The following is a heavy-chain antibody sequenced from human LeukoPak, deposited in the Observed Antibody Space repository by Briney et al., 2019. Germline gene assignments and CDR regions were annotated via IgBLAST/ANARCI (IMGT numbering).Heavy chain of an antibody. V-gene: IGHV3-23*01. D-gene: IGHD1-26*01. CDR2: ISGSGGST. Sequence: GGSLRLSCAASGFTSNSYWMYWIRQAPGKGLEWVSGISGSGGSTYYADSVGRFSISRDNSKNTLYLQMTSLRAEDSAVYYCGKEGRGMGAATIDYWGQGTLVTVSS. CDR1: GFTSNSYW. J-gene: IGHJ4*02. CDR3: GKEGRGMGAATIDY.